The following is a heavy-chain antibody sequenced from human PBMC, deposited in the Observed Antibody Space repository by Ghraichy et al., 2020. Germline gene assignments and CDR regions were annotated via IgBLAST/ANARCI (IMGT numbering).Heavy chain of an antibody. Sequence: ESLNISCAASGFALSNYWMHWVRQAPGNGLLWVSRIKSDGTDRTYADSVKGRFTISRDNAKNTLYLQMNSLRAEDTAVYYCAREYCRGGRCFFGTGGSHFDYWGQGILVTVSS. D-gene: IGHD2-15*01. CDR1: GFALSNYW. J-gene: IGHJ4*02. CDR2: IKSDGTDR. CDR3: AREYCRGGRCFFGTGGSHFDY. V-gene: IGHV3-74*01.